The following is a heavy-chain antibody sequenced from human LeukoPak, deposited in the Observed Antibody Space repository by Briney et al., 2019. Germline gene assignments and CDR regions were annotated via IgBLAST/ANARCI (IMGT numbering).Heavy chain of an antibody. J-gene: IGHJ3*02. D-gene: IGHD6-13*01. CDR1: GYTFTSYG. V-gene: IGHV1-18*01. CDR2: ISAYNDNT. CDR3: ARAAAGLVGRRFDI. Sequence: ASVEVSCKASGYTFTSYGISWVRQAPGQGLEWMGWISAYNDNTNYAQKLQGRVTMTTDTSTSTAYMELRSLRSDDTAVYYCARAAAGLVGRRFDIWGQGTMVTVSS.